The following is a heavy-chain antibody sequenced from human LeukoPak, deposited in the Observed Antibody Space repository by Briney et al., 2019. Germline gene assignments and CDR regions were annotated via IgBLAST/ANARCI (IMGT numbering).Heavy chain of an antibody. CDR1: GFSFHSFS. D-gene: IGHD3-9*01. CDR3: ARTIPADY. J-gene: IGHJ4*02. V-gene: IGHV3-48*01. CDR2: ISGSTSTI. Sequence: GSLRLSCAASGFSFHSFSMNWVRQAPGRGLEWVSYISGSTSTIYCADSVKGRFTISRDNAKNSLYLQMNSLRADDTAVYHCARTIPADYWGQGTLVTVSS.